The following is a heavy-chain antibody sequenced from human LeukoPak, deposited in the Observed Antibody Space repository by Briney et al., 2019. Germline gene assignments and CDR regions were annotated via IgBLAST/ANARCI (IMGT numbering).Heavy chain of an antibody. Sequence: GGSLRLSCAASGFTFGTYWMSWVRQAPGKGLEWVANIKQDGSEKYYVDSVKGRFTISRDNAKNSLYLQMNSLSAEDTAVYYCAKEPFDIWGQGTTVTVSS. J-gene: IGHJ3*02. V-gene: IGHV3-7*01. CDR1: GFTFGTYW. CDR3: AKEPFDI. CDR2: IKQDGSEK.